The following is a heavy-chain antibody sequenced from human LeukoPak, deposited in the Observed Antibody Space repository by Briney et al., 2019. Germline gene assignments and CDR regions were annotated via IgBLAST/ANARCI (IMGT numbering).Heavy chain of an antibody. CDR1: GFTFSSYS. D-gene: IGHD6-19*01. V-gene: IGHV3-23*01. CDR3: AKGPNRWLVYYGYFDY. Sequence: GGSLRLSCAASGFTFSSYSMSWVRQAPGKGLEWVAAISGSCCNTYYADSVRGRFTISRDNFKNTLYLQMNSVRAEDTAVYYCAKGPNRWLVYYGYFDYWGQGTLVTVSS. J-gene: IGHJ4*02. CDR2: ISGSCCNT.